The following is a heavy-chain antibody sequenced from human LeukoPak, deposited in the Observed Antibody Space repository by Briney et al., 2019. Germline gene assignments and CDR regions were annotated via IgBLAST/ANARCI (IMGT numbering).Heavy chain of an antibody. J-gene: IGHJ4*02. CDR3: ATLMAHLDY. CDR2: INPNGGDT. V-gene: IGHV1-2*02. D-gene: IGHD2-8*01. Sequence: ASVKVSCKAFGYTFTDYHMHWVRQAPGQGLEWMGWINPNGGDTNYAQKFQGRVIMTRDTTISTAYMELSRLRSDDTAVFYCATLMAHLDYWGQGTLVTVSS. CDR1: GYTFTDYH.